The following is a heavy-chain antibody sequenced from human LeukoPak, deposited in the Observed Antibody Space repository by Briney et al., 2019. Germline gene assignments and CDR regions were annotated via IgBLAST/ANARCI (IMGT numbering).Heavy chain of an antibody. CDR2: ISGDSTYI. D-gene: IGHD1-1*01. CDR3: ARVSGRLERQSHLDY. CDR1: GFTFASDS. V-gene: IGHV3-21*01. J-gene: IGHJ4*02. Sequence: GGSLRLSCAASGFTFASDSMNWVRQAPGKGLEWVSSISGDSTYIYNAGSVKGRFTISRDNAQASLYLQMISLRADDTAVYYCARVSGRLERQSHLDYWGQGTLVIVSS.